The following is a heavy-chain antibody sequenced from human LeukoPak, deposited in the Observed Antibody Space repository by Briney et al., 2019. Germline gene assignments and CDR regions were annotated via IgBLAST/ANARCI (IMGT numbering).Heavy chain of an antibody. CDR3: ARVLGATTFDY. D-gene: IGHD1-26*01. J-gene: IGHJ4*02. CDR1: GGSISSYY. CDR2: IYYSGST. V-gene: IGHV4-59*01. Sequence: SETLSLTCTVSGGSISSYYWSWIRQPPGKGLEWIGYIYYSGSTNYNPSLKSRVTISVDTSKNQFSLKLSSLTAADTAVYYCARVLGATTFDYWGQGTLVTVSS.